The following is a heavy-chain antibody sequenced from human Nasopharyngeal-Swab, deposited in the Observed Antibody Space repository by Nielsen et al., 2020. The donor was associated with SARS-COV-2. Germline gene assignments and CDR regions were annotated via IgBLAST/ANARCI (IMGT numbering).Heavy chain of an antibody. CDR1: GDSVSGNSAT. Sequence: SQTLSLTCAISGDSVSGNSATWSWIRQSPSRGLEWLRRTYYRSKWFNDYAVSVKSRITINPDTSTNQFSLQLNSVTPEDTAVYYCTRDAGGYNWFDPWGQGTLVTVSS. V-gene: IGHV6-1*01. CDR2: TYYRSKWFN. J-gene: IGHJ5*02. CDR3: TRDAGGYNWFDP. D-gene: IGHD3-16*01.